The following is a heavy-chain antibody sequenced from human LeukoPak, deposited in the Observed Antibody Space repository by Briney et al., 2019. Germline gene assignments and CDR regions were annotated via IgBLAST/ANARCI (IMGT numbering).Heavy chain of an antibody. J-gene: IGHJ6*03. CDR3: AKTPAFRGARPDYMDV. D-gene: IGHD1-26*01. CDR2: INGSGGNK. CDR1: GFTFSNYA. V-gene: IGHV3-23*01. Sequence: GGSLRLSCAASGFTFSNYAMNWVRQAPGKGLEWVSAINGSGGNKYYADSVKGRSTISRDNSKNTLYLQMNSRRAEDTAVYYCAKTPAFRGARPDYMDVWGKGTTVTVSS.